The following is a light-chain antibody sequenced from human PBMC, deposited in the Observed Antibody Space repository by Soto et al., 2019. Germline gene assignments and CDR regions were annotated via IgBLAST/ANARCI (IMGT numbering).Light chain of an antibody. J-gene: IGLJ3*02. CDR3: LLSYSPRV. V-gene: IGLV7-46*01. CDR2: DTS. Sequence: QAVVTQEPSLTVSPGGTVTLTCGSSTGAVTSGHYPYWFQQKPGQAPRTLIYDTSNKHSWTPARFSGSLLGGKAALTLSGAQPEDEAEYYCLLSYSPRVFGGGTKLTVL. CDR1: TGAVTSGHY.